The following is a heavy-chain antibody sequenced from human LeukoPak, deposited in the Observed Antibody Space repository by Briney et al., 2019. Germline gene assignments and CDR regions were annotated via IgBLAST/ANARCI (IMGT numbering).Heavy chain of an antibody. CDR1: GGSIRSGSYY. CDR2: IFYSGST. D-gene: IGHD3-10*01. CDR3: ARRSRGGYYFDY. J-gene: IGHJ4*02. Sequence: PSETLSLTCTVPGGSIRSGSYYWDWIRQPPGKGLEWIGTIFYSGSTYYSPSLKSRVTISVDTSRNQFFLNLSSVTAADTAVYYCARRSRGGYYFDYWGQGTLVTVSS. V-gene: IGHV4-39*01.